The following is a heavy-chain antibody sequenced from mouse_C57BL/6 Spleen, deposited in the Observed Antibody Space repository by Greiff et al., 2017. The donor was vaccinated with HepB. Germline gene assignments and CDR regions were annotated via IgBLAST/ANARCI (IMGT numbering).Heavy chain of an antibody. CDR1: GYTFTDYE. CDR3: TRERVYYDYDKWYFDV. V-gene: IGHV1-15*01. CDR2: IDPETGGT. Sequence: QVHVKQSGAELVRPGASVTLSCKASGYTFTDYEMHWVKQTPVHGLEWIGAIDPETGGTAYNQKFKGKAILTADKSSSTAYMEIRSLTSEDSAVYYCTRERVYYDYDKWYFDVWGTGTTVTVSS. D-gene: IGHD2-4*01. J-gene: IGHJ1*03.